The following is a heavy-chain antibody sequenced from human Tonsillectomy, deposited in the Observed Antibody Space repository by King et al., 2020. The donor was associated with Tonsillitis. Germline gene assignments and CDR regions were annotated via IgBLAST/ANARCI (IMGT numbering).Heavy chain of an antibody. CDR2: IYPGDSDT. D-gene: IGHD1-26*01. V-gene: IGHV5-51*01. CDR1: GYIFSSQW. Sequence: QLVQSGAEVKKPGESLKISCKGSGYIFSSQWIGWVRQMPGKGLEWMGIIYPGDSDTKYSPSFQGQVSISADKSISTAYLHWSSRKASDTAMYYCASKTIMGATGGAFDIGAQGKMVTVSS. J-gene: IGHJ3*02. CDR3: ASKTIMGATGGAFDI.